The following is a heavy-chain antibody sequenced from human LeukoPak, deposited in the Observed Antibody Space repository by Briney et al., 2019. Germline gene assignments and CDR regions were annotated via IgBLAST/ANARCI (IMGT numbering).Heavy chain of an antibody. Sequence: PSETLSLTCAVYGGSFSGYYWSWIRQPPGKGLEWIGEINHSGSTNYNPSLKSRVTISVDTSKNQFSLKLSSVTAADTAVYYCARVRNSSSWYVRYDYWGQGTLVPVSS. CDR1: GGSFSGYY. V-gene: IGHV4-34*01. CDR3: ARVRNSSSWYVRYDY. CDR2: INHSGST. D-gene: IGHD6-13*01. J-gene: IGHJ4*02.